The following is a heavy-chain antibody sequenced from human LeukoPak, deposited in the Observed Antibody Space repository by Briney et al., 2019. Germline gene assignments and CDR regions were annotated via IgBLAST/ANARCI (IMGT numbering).Heavy chain of an antibody. J-gene: IGHJ4*02. Sequence: ASVKVSCTASGYTFSNYGISWVRQAPGLGLEWMGWTSYNGNTNYAQKFQDRVTTTTDTSTTTAYMALRSLESDDTAVYYCARHSGSGWQALGYWGQGTLVTVSS. CDR2: TSYNGNT. D-gene: IGHD6-19*01. V-gene: IGHV1-18*04. CDR1: GYTFSNYG. CDR3: ARHSGSGWQALGY.